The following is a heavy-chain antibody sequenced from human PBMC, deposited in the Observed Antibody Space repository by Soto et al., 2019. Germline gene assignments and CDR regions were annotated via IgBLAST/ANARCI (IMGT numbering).Heavy chain of an antibody. CDR1: GFTFSSYA. D-gene: IGHD3-22*01. CDR3: ARPWLYDSSGYYLGYFDY. Sequence: QVQLVESGGGVVQPGRSLRLSCAASGFTFSSYAMHWVRQAPGKGLEWVAVISYDGRNKYYADSVKGRFTISRDNSKNTLYLQMNSLRAEDTAVYYCARPWLYDSSGYYLGYFDYWGQGTLVTVSS. V-gene: IGHV3-30-3*01. CDR2: ISYDGRNK. J-gene: IGHJ4*02.